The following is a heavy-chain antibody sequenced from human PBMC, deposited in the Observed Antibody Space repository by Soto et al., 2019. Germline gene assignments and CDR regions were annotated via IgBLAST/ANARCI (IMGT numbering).Heavy chain of an antibody. CDR1: GGSISSSSYY. J-gene: IGHJ4*02. CDR2: IYYSGST. CDR3: SGANFWSGPFDY. V-gene: IGHV4-39*01. Sequence: QLQLQESGPGLVKPSETLSLTCTVSGGSISSSSYYWGWIRRPPGKGLEWIGSIYYSGSTYYNPSLKSRGTISVDTSKNQFSLKLSSVTAADTAVYYCSGANFWSGPFDYWGQGTLVTVSS. D-gene: IGHD3-3*01.